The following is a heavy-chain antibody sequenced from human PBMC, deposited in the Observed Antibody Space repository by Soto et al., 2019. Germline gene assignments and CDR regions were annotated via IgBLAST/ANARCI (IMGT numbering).Heavy chain of an antibody. CDR1: GFAFSGYW. D-gene: IGHD5-12*01. Sequence: EVQLVESGGDLVQPGGSLRLSCAASGFAFSGYWMSWVRQAPGKGLEGVANIKQDGSKKYYVDSVKGRFTISRDNAKNSLYLQMNSLRVDDTAVYYCARATSVDAYWGQGTLVTVSS. CDR3: ARATSVDAY. CDR2: IKQDGSKK. J-gene: IGHJ4*02. V-gene: IGHV3-7*01.